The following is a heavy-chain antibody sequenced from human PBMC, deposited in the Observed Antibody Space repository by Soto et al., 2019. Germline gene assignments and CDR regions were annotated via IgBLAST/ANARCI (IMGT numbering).Heavy chain of an antibody. CDR3: VRAGHVFDVHYYGMDL. V-gene: IGHV3-21*01. D-gene: IGHD3-10*01. CDR1: GFTFNDYS. Sequence: GSLRLSCEASGFTFNDYSIDFFRHSPYKGLEWVSSISSSGTYIYYADSVKGRFAISRDNANNVMYLQMDTLRAEDTAVYYCVRAGHVFDVHYYGMDLWGQGTTVTVSS. CDR2: ISSSGTYI. J-gene: IGHJ6*02.